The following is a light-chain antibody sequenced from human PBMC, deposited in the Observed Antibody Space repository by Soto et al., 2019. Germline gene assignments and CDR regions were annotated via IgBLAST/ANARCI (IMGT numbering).Light chain of an antibody. CDR1: QSLLYTDGKSY. Sequence: DVVMTQTPLSLSVTPGQPASISCKSSQSLLYTDGKSYLNWYLQKPGQPPQLLIYEVSNRFSGVPDRFSHSGSEPDFTLKISRVEAEDVRVYCCMQSIQLPLTFGGGTKLEIK. J-gene: IGKJ4*01. V-gene: IGKV2D-29*01. CDR3: MQSIQLPLT. CDR2: EVS.